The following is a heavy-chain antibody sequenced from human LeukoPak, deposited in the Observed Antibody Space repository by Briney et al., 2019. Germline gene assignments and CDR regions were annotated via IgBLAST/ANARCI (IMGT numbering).Heavy chain of an antibody. CDR1: GYTLTELS. CDR2: FDPEDGET. V-gene: IGHV1-24*01. CDR3: ATRGYSYGYPDY. Sequence: ASVKVSCKVSGYTLTELSMHWVRQAPGKGLEWMGGFDPEDGETIYAQKFQGRVTMTEDTSTDTAYMELSSLRSEDKAVYYCATRGYSYGYPDYWGQGTLVTVSS. J-gene: IGHJ4*02. D-gene: IGHD5-18*01.